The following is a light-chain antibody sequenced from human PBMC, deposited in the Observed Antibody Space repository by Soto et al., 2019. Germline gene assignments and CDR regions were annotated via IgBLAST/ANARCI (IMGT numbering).Light chain of an antibody. V-gene: IGLV2-14*01. Sequence: QSALTQPASVSGSRGQSITISCTGTSSDVGGYNFVSWYQQHAGKAPKFLIYEVINRPSGVSNRFSGSKSGNTASLTISGLQAEDEADYYCTSYTRQKTWVFGGGTKLTVL. J-gene: IGLJ3*02. CDR2: EVI. CDR3: TSYTRQKTWV. CDR1: SSDVGGYNF.